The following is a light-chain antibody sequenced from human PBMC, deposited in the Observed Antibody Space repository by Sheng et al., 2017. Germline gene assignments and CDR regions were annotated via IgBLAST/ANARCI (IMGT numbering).Light chain of an antibody. J-gene: IGLJ3*02. CDR2: NDD. V-gene: IGLV1-36*01. CDR1: SFNIGNNA. CDR3: ATWDDRFSGRV. Sequence: QSVLTQPPSVSEAPRQRVTISCSGSSFNIGNNAVNWYQQLPGKAPKVLIYNDDLLPSGVSDRFSGSKSGTSASLAISGLRSEDEAYYYCATWDDRFSGRVFGGGTELNVL.